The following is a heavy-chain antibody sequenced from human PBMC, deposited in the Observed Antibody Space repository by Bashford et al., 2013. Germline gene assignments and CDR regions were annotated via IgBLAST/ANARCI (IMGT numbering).Heavy chain of an antibody. J-gene: IGHJ4*02. D-gene: IGHD3-22*01. CDR3: ARGAHDRVPHDY. CDR1: GFTVSSNY. Sequence: GGSLRLSCAASGFTVSSNYMSWVRQAPGKGLEWVSVIYSGGSTYYADSVKGRFTISRDNSKNTLYLQMNSLRAEDTAVYYCARGAHDRVPHDYWGQGTLVTVSS. CDR2: IYSGGST. V-gene: IGHV3-53*01.